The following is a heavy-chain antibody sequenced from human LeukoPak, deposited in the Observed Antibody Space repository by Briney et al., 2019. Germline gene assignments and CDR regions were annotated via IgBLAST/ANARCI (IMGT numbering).Heavy chain of an antibody. Sequence: ASVKVSCKASGYTFTGYYMHWVRQAPGQGLEWMGWINPNSGGTNYAQKFQGRVTMTRDTSISTAYMELSRLRSDDTAVYYCAASLITMVRGVIILYYYYGMDVWGQGTTVTVSS. J-gene: IGHJ6*02. CDR1: GYTFTGYY. CDR3: AASLITMVRGVIILYYYYGMDV. V-gene: IGHV1-2*02. D-gene: IGHD3-10*01. CDR2: INPNSGGT.